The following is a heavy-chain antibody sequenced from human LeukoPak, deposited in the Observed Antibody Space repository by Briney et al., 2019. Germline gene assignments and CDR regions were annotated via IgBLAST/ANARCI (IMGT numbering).Heavy chain of an antibody. CDR1: GFTFSNYG. Sequence: PGRSLRLSCAASGFTFSNYGMHWVRQAPGKGLEWVALISYDGSDKYYADSVKGRLTISRDNSKHTLYLQMNSLRAEDTAVYYCAKDSGSGYCSSTSCLHFDFWGQGTLVTVSS. CDR3: AKDSGSGYCSSTSCLHFDF. J-gene: IGHJ4*02. D-gene: IGHD2-2*01. V-gene: IGHV3-30*18. CDR2: ISYDGSDK.